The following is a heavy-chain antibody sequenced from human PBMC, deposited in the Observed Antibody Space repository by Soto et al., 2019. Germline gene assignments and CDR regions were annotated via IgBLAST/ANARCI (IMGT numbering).Heavy chain of an antibody. CDR2: IYHSGHT. Sequence: SETLSLTCVVSCYFISSGYYWGWIRQPPGKGLEWIGTIYHSGHTYYNPSLEGRVTISVDTSKNQFSLNLSSVTTADTAVYYFARDRSQDYDSSGLFDYWGQGTLVTVSS. CDR1: CYFISSGYY. CDR3: ARDRSQDYDSSGLFDY. J-gene: IGHJ4*02. V-gene: IGHV4-38-2*02. D-gene: IGHD3-22*01.